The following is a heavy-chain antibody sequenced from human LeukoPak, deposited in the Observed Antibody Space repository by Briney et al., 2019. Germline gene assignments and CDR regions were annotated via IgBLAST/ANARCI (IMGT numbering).Heavy chain of an antibody. D-gene: IGHD1-26*01. V-gene: IGHV4-38-2*02. Sequence: SETLSLTCSVSGYSISSGYYWGWIRQPPGKGPEWIGDMFHSGDTYYNPSLMSRVTMSVDTSKNQFSLKVKSVTAADTAVYYCARDRGGSYFDYWGQGTLVTVSS. CDR3: ARDRGGSYFDY. J-gene: IGHJ4*02. CDR1: GYSISSGYY. CDR2: MFHSGDT.